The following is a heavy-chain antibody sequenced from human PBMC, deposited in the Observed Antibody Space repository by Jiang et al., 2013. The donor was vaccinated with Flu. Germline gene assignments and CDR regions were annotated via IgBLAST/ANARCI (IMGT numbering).Heavy chain of an antibody. CDR1: GGSVSNGSYY. J-gene: IGHJ6*02. CDR2: IYYSGST. CDR3: ARIPNYGFKDYYYGMDV. D-gene: IGHD4/OR15-4a*01. Sequence: LLKPSETLSLTCSVSGGSVSNGSYYWSWIRQPPGKRLEWIGNIYYSGSTNYNLFLKSRVTMSVDTSKNQFSLYLSSVTAADSAMYYCARIPNYGFKDYYYGMDVWGQGTTVTVSS. V-gene: IGHV4-61*01.